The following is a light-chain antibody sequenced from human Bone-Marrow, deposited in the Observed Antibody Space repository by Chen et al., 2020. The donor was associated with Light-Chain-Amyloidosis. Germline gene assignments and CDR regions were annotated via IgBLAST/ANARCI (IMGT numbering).Light chain of an antibody. Sequence: EIVLTQSPGTLSLSPGEGANLSCRASQTISSNYLTWYQQKFGQAPRLLIYGSSSRATGIPDSLNGSGSWTDFTLTINRLEPADFAMYYCQQYGTSPLTFGGGTKVEIK. CDR1: QTISSNY. CDR3: QQYGTSPLT. V-gene: IGKV3-20*01. J-gene: IGKJ4*01. CDR2: GSS.